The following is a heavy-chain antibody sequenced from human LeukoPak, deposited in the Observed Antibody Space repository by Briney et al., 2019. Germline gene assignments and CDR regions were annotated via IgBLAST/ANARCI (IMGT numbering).Heavy chain of an antibody. V-gene: IGHV4-39*07. Sequence: PSETLSLTCTVSGGPISSSSYYWGWIRQPPGKGLEWIGSIYYSGSTYYNPSLKSRVTISVDTSKNQFSLKLSSVTAADTAVYYCAGPQTGTTIYGSPGAFDIWGQGTMVTVSS. CDR3: AGPQTGTTIYGSPGAFDI. CDR1: GGPISSSSYY. J-gene: IGHJ3*02. D-gene: IGHD1-7*01. CDR2: IYYSGST.